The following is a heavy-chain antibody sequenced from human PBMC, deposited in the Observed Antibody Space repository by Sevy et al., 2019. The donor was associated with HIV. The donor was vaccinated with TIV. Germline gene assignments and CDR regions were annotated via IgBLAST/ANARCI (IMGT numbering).Heavy chain of an antibody. CDR2: ISNSGANT. CDR1: GFTFTNYG. CDR3: AKEWTLLSDWYGEFDY. V-gene: IGHV3-23*01. D-gene: IGHD6-19*01. Sequence: GGSLRLSCAASGFTFTNYGMHWVRQAPGKGLEWVSGISNSGANTYYADSVRGRFTVSRDNSKNTVYLQLNSLRAEDTAIYYCAKEWTLLSDWYGEFDYWGQGTLGHRLL. J-gene: IGHJ4*02.